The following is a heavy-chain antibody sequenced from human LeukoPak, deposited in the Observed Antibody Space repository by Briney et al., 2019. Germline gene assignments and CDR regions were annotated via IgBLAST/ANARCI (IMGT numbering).Heavy chain of an antibody. V-gene: IGHV4-34*01. CDR1: GGSFSGYY. J-gene: IGHJ5*02. CDR3: ARGRYSSSPGGNWSDP. CDR2: INHSGST. Sequence: SETLSLTCAVYGGSFSGYYWSWIRQPPGKGLEWIGEINHSGSTNYNPSLKSRVTISVDTSKNQFSLKLSSVTAADTAVYYCARGRYSSSPGGNWSDPWGQGTLVTVSS. D-gene: IGHD6-13*01.